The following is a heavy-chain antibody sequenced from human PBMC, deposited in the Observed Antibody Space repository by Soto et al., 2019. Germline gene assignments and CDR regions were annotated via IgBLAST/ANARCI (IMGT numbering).Heavy chain of an antibody. CDR2: IYYSGNT. Sequence: PSKTLSLTCTVSGGSISSACYYWSWIRQQPGKGLEWIGYIYYSGNTNYNPSLKSRVTLSVDTSKNQFSLKLSSVTVADTAVYYCARAAPPRYYYYGMDVWGQGTTVTVSS. J-gene: IGHJ6*01. V-gene: IGHV4-61*01. CDR1: GGSISSACYY. CDR3: ARAAPPRYYYYGMDV.